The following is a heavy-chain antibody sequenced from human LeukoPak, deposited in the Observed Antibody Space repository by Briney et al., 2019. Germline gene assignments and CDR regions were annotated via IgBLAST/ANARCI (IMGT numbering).Heavy chain of an antibody. CDR2: IKQDGGEK. Sequence: QPGGSLRLSCAASGFTFSTYWMSWVRQAPGKGLEWVANIKQDGGEKYYVDSVKGRFTISRDNAKNSLYLQMNSLRAEDTAVYYCARDSVHGYYGSSGYSTLSDYWGQGTLVTVSS. J-gene: IGHJ4*02. CDR1: GFTFSTYW. V-gene: IGHV3-7*01. D-gene: IGHD3-22*01. CDR3: ARDSVHGYYGSSGYSTLSDY.